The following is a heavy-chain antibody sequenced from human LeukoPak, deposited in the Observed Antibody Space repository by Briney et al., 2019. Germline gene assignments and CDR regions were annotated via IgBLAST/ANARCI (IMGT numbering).Heavy chain of an antibody. CDR3: ARDRLGRDQRHYYYYMDV. CDR1: GYTFTSYA. Sequence: GASVKVSCKASGYTFTSYAISWVRQAPGQGLEWMGGIIPIFGTANYAQKFQGRVTITADESTSTAYMELSSLRSEDTAVYYCARDRLGRDQRHYYYYMDVWGKGTTVTISS. D-gene: IGHD5-24*01. J-gene: IGHJ6*03. V-gene: IGHV1-69*13. CDR2: IIPIFGTA.